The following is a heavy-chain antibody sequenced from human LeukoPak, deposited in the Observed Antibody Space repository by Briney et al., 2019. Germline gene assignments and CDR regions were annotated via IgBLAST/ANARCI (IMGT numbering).Heavy chain of an antibody. CDR1: GGSISSYY. CDR3: ARVDSSGDRVIDY. CDR2: IYYSGST. D-gene: IGHD3-22*01. Sequence: PSETLSLTCTVSGGSISSYYWSWIRQPPGKGLEWIGYIYYSGSTNYNPSLKSRVTISVDTSKNQFSLKLSSVTAADTAVYYCARVDSSGDRVIDYWGQGTLVTVSS. J-gene: IGHJ4*02. V-gene: IGHV4-59*12.